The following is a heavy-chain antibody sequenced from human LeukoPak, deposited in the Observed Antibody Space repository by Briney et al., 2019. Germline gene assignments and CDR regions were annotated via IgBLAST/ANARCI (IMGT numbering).Heavy chain of an antibody. Sequence: SVKVSCKASGGTFSSYAISWVRQAPGQGLEWMGGIIPIFGTANYAQKFQGRVTITADESTSTAYVELRSLRSDDTAVYYCAGSSGYYYFDNWGQGTLVTVSS. CDR1: GGTFSSYA. J-gene: IGHJ4*02. CDR3: AGSSGYYYFDN. D-gene: IGHD3-22*01. CDR2: IIPIFGTA. V-gene: IGHV1-69*13.